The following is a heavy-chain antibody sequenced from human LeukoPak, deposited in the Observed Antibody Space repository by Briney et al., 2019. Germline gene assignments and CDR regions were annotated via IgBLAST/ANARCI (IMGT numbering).Heavy chain of an antibody. D-gene: IGHD6-19*01. CDR3: ARPGYSSGWRFDY. Sequence: PGGSLRLSCAASGFTFSSYEMNWVRQAPGKGLEWVSYISSSGSTIYYADSVKGRFSISRDNAKNSLYLQMNSLRAEDTAVYYCARPGYSSGWRFDYWGQGTLVTVSS. V-gene: IGHV3-48*03. CDR2: ISSSGSTI. CDR1: GFTFSSYE. J-gene: IGHJ4*02.